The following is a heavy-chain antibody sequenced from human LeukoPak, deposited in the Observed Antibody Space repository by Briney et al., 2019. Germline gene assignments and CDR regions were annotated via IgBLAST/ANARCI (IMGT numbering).Heavy chain of an antibody. CDR2: MNPNSGNT. J-gene: IGHJ5*02. Sequence: ASVKVSCKASGYTFTSYDINWVRQATGQGLEWMGWMNPNSGNTGYAQKFQGRVTMIRNTSISTAYMELSSLRSEDTAVYYCARVRVAARLGGFDPWGQGTLVTVSS. D-gene: IGHD6-6*01. CDR1: GYTFTSYD. V-gene: IGHV1-8*01. CDR3: ARVRVAARLGGFDP.